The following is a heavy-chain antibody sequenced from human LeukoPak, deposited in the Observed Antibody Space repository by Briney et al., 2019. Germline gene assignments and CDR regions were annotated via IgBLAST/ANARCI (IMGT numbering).Heavy chain of an antibody. Sequence: AGGSLRLSCAASGFTFSGSAMHWVRQASGKGLEWVGRIRSKANSYATAYAASVKGRFTISRDDSKNTAYLQMNSLKTEDTAVYYCTRGMDYYGSGSYYSVWGQGTLVTVSS. D-gene: IGHD3-10*01. V-gene: IGHV3-73*01. J-gene: IGHJ4*02. CDR3: TRGMDYYGSGSYYSV. CDR2: IRSKANSYAT. CDR1: GFTFSGSA.